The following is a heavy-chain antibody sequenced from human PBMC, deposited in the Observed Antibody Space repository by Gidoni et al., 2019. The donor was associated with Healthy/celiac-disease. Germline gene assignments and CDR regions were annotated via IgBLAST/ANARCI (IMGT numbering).Heavy chain of an antibody. CDR3: ARDGAGSTMVRGVDYGMDV. V-gene: IGHV3-33*01. Sequence: QLRLGEACRCVVQPGRSHKLSYAAYGFTFSRYAMHWVSQAPAKGLWWVEVIGYDGSNKYYADSVKGRFTISRDNSKSTLYLKMNSLSAEETAVYYCARDGAGSTMVRGVDYGMDVWGQGTTVTVSS. J-gene: IGHJ6*02. CDR1: GFTFSRYA. CDR2: IGYDGSNK. D-gene: IGHD3-10*01.